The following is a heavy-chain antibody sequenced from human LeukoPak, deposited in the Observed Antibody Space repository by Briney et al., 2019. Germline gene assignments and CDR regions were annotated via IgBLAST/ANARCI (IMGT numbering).Heavy chain of an antibody. CDR3: ARGQPQRYNSDWYANWFDP. J-gene: IGHJ5*02. D-gene: IGHD6-19*01. CDR2: IYYSGTT. CDR1: GASISSSY. Sequence: SETLSLTCTVSGASISSSYWSWMRQPPGKGLEWIGYIYYSGTTKYNPSLRSRVTISIATSKNQFSLKVNSVTAADTAVYYCARGQPQRYNSDWYANWFDPWGQGTLVSVSS. V-gene: IGHV4-59*01.